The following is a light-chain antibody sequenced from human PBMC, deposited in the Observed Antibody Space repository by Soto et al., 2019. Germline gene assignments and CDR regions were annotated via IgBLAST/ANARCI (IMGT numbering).Light chain of an antibody. CDR2: GAS. CDR3: QQYGSSPWT. V-gene: IGKV3-20*01. CDR1: QTVSSAY. J-gene: IGKJ1*01. Sequence: DTVLTQSPGTLSLSPGERATLSCRASQTVSSAYLAWFQQKPGQAPRLLIYGASSRATGIPDRFSGAGSGTEFTLTISRVAPEDYAVYYCQQYGSSPWTFGQGTKVDIK.